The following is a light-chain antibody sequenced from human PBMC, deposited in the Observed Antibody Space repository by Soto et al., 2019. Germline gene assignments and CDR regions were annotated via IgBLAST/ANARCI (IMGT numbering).Light chain of an antibody. Sequence: ENVLKPSPGTLSLSPGDRATLSFRAIQSLSSSYLAWYPQKPGQAPRLRIYVASSRATGIPDRFRGSGCGTDFTLNISSLEPEDFALYYCQQLSTSPLPCGGGTKVEI. J-gene: IGKJ4*02. CDR3: QQLSTSPLP. CDR2: VAS. V-gene: IGKV3-20*01. CDR1: QSLSSSY.